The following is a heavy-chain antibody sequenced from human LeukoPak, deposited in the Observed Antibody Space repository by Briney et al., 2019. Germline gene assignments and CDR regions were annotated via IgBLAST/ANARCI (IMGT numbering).Heavy chain of an antibody. CDR3: ARLGSGVVVPAAIKYNWFDP. CDR2: IYPGDSDT. J-gene: IGHJ5*02. Sequence: GESLKISCKGSGYSFTSYWSGWVRQMPGKGLEWMGLIYPGDSDTRYSPSFQGQVTISADKSISTAYLQWSSLKASDTAMYYCARLGSGVVVPAAIKYNWFDPWGQGTLVTVSS. D-gene: IGHD2-2*02. V-gene: IGHV5-51*01. CDR1: GYSFTSYW.